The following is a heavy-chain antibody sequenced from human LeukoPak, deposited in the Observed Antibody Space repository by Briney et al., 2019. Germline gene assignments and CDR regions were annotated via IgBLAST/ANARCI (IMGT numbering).Heavy chain of an antibody. D-gene: IGHD3-22*01. J-gene: IGHJ4*02. CDR2: MIPMFGTA. CDR3: ARDAWYYYYDSSGSKGFDY. Sequence: GASVKVSCKASGGTFRSYGFSWVRQAPGQGLEWMGGMIPMFGTANYAQKFQGRVTMTRDTSTSTVYMELSSLRSEDTAVYYCARDAWYYYYDSSGSKGFDYWGQGTLVTVSS. CDR1: GGTFRSYG. V-gene: IGHV1-69*05.